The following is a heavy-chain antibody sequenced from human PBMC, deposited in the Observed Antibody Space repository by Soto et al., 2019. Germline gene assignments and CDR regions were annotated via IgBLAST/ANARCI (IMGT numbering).Heavy chain of an antibody. V-gene: IGHV1-58*02. J-gene: IGHJ4*02. CDR1: GFTFTSST. D-gene: IGHD3-3*01. Sequence: QMQLVQSGPEVKKPGTSVKVSCKASGFTFTSSTMQWVRQARGQRLEWVGWIVVGSGNTNYAQKFQGRVTITRDMSTSSAYMELSSLRFEDTAVYYCAAGKYDFWSGYDYWGQGTQVTVSS. CDR3: AAGKYDFWSGYDY. CDR2: IVVGSGNT.